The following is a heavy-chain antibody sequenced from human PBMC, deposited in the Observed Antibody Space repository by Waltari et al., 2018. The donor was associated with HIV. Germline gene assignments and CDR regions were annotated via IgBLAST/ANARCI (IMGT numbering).Heavy chain of an antibody. D-gene: IGHD2-21*01. J-gene: IGHJ4*02. V-gene: IGHV3-23*01. Sequence: DVQLLESGGGLGQPGGSLRLSCEASGFTFSYYAMSWVRQVPGEGLEWVASISANGGSSYHADSVEGRFAISRDNSNNTLYLQMNSLRDEDTAIYYCTKDLNSGGNSALDWGQGTLVVVSS. CDR1: GFTFSYYA. CDR2: ISANGGSS. CDR3: TKDLNSGGNSALD.